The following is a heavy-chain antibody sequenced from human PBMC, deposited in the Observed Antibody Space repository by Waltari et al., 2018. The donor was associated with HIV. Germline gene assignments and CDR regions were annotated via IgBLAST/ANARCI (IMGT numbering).Heavy chain of an antibody. J-gene: IGHJ4*02. CDR1: GFTLSSYG. D-gene: IGHD6-13*01. Sequence: QVQLVESGGGVVQPGRSLRLSCATSGFTLSSYGMHWVRQAPGKGLEWVTVIWDEGSKKYYADSVKGRFTISRDNSKNTLYLQRNSLRIEDTAVYYCARKYSSSWGAPFDYWGQGTLVTVSS. V-gene: IGHV3-33*01. CDR2: IWDEGSKK. CDR3: ARKYSSSWGAPFDY.